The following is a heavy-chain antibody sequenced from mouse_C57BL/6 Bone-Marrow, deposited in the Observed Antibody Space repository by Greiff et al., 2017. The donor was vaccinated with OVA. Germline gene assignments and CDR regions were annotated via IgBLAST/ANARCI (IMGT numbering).Heavy chain of an antibody. D-gene: IGHD1-1*01. CDR3: ARTPFYYGSWMDY. Sequence: VQLQQSGPGLVAPSPCLSITCTVSGFSLTSYAISWVRQPPGQGLEWLGVIWPGGGTNYNSALKSRLSIRKDNSKGQVFLKMNSLQTDDTARYYCARTPFYYGSWMDYWGQGTSVTVSS. CDR1: GFSLTSYA. V-gene: IGHV2-9-1*01. J-gene: IGHJ4*01. CDR2: IWPGGGT.